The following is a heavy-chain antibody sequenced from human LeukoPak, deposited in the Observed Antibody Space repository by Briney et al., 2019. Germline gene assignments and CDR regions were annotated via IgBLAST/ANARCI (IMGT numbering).Heavy chain of an antibody. D-gene: IGHD6-13*01. J-gene: IGHJ5*02. CDR1: GFTFSDYE. CDR2: IGRSASAI. V-gene: IGHV3-48*03. Sequence: GGSLRLSCAASGFTFSDYEMNWVRQAPGKGLEWLSYIGRSASAIHYADSVKGRFTISRDNAENSLYLQMSSLRVEDMAVYYCAREGIAAGGTGWFDPWGQGTLVTVSS. CDR3: AREGIAAGGTGWFDP.